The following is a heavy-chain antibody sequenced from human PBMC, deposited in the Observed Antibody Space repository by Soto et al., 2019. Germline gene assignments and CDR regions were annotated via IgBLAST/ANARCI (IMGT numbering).Heavy chain of an antibody. Sequence: VVLAESGGGLVKPGGSLRLSCAASGFTLSTYSMNWVRQAPGKGLEWVSSISSSSTYIYYADSVNGRFTISRDNAKNSLYLQMNSLRAEDTAVYYCASSNGDYVALEYWGQGTLVTVSS. CDR3: ASSNGDYVALEY. J-gene: IGHJ4*02. D-gene: IGHD4-17*01. CDR1: GFTLSTYS. CDR2: ISSSSTYI. V-gene: IGHV3-21*02.